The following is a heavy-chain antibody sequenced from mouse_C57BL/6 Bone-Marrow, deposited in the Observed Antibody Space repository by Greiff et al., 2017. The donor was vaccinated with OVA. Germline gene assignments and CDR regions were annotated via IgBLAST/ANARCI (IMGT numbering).Heavy chain of an antibody. J-gene: IGHJ1*03. CDR1: GYTFTSYW. CDR3: ARLRYYYGYWYFDV. CDR2: IDPSDSYT. Sequence: QVQLQQPGAELVKPGASVKLSCKASGYTFTSYWMQWVQQRPGQGLEWIGEIDPSDSYTNYNQKFKGKATLTVDTSSSTAYMQLSSLTSEDSAVYYCARLRYYYGYWYFDVWGTGTTVTVSS. D-gene: IGHD1-1*01. V-gene: IGHV1-50*01.